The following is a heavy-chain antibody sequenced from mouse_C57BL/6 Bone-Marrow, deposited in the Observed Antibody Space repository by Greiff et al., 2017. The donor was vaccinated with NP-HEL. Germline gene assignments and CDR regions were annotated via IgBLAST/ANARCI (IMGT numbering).Heavy chain of an antibody. CDR3: ALLPLYCGSRDGGYFDV. CDR1: GFNIKNTY. J-gene: IGHJ1*03. CDR2: IDPANGNT. Sequence: VQLQQSVAELVRPGASVKLSCTASGFNIKNTYMHWVKQRPEQGLEWIGRIDPANGNTKYAPKFPGKATITADTSSNTAYLQLSSLTSEDTAIYYCALLPLYCGSRDGGYFDVWGTGTTVTVSS. V-gene: IGHV14-3*01. D-gene: IGHD1-1*01.